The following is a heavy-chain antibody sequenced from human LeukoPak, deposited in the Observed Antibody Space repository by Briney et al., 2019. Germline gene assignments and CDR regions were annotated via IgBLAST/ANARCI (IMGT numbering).Heavy chain of an antibody. D-gene: IGHD3-22*01. V-gene: IGHV1-46*01. CDR1: GYTFTSYY. CDR3: ARGLSVYYDRPGAFDI. CDR2: INPSGGST. Sequence: ASVKVSCKAPGYTFTSYYMHWVRQAPGQGLEWMGIINPSGGSTSYAQKFQGRVTMTRDTSTSTVYMELSSLRSEDTAVYYCARGLSVYYDRPGAFDIWGQGTMVTVSS. J-gene: IGHJ3*02.